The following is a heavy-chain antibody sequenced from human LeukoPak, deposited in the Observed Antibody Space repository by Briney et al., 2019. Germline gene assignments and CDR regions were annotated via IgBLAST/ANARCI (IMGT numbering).Heavy chain of an antibody. CDR3: ARDLRYFDWSDKRDWFDP. CDR1: GYTFTGYY. J-gene: IGHJ5*02. D-gene: IGHD3-9*01. Sequence: ASAKVSCKASGYTFTGYYMHWVRQAPGQGLEWMGWINPNSGGTNYAQKFQGRVTMTRDTSISTAYMELSRLRSDDTAVYYCARDLRYFDWSDKRDWFDPWGQGTLVTVSS. CDR2: INPNSGGT. V-gene: IGHV1-2*02.